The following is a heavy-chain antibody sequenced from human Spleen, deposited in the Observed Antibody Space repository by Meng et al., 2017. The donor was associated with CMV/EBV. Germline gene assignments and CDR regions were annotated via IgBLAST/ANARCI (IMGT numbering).Heavy chain of an antibody. CDR2: IGGSGYST. D-gene: IGHD3-10*01. Sequence: GGSLRLSCAASGFTFSNYAMNWVRQAPGKGLEWVSSIGGSGYSTYYADSVKGRFTISRDNSKNTVDLQMNSLRAEDTAVYYCAKGGGFVRGLIKGLVFEIWGQGTMVTVSS. CDR1: GFTFSNYA. V-gene: IGHV3-23*01. J-gene: IGHJ3*02. CDR3: AKGGGFVRGLIKGLVFEI.